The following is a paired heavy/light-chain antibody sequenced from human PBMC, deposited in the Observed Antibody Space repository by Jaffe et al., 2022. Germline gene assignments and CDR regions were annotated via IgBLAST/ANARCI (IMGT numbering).Heavy chain of an antibody. CDR1: GFTFSSYG. J-gene: IGHJ4*02. Sequence: QVQLVESGGGVVQPGRSLRLSCAASGFTFSSYGMHWVRQAPGKGLEWVAGISHDGINKQYADSVKGRFTISRDNSKNTLYLLMSTLRAEDTAVYYCANFPYDVLTGFYQTFDNWGQGTLVTVSS. V-gene: IGHV3-30*18. CDR3: ANFPYDVLTGFYQTFDN. CDR2: ISHDGINK. D-gene: IGHD3-9*01.
Light chain of an antibody. J-gene: IGKJ3*01. CDR3: QQRSNSFT. CDR1: QSIGSY. CDR2: DAS. V-gene: IGKV3-11*01. Sequence: EIVLTQSPATLSLSPGESATLSCRASQSIGSYLVWYQQKPGQAPRLLMYDASNRVTGIPARFSGSGSGTDFTLTITSLEPEDFAVYYCQQRSNSFTFGPGTKVDIK.